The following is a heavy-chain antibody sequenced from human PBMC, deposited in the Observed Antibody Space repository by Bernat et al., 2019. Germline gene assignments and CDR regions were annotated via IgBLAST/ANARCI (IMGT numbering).Heavy chain of an antibody. CDR1: GFDFSSYG. J-gene: IGHJ1*01. Sequence: QVQLVESGGGVVQPGRSLRLSCAASGFDFSSYGMHWVRQAPGKGLEWVAVISYDGSNKDYADSVKGRFTISRDNSKKTLYVQMDSLRTEDTAVVYCAKGGPYSSSWRAEYFQHWGQGTLVTVSS. V-gene: IGHV3-30*18. CDR3: AKGGPYSSSWRAEYFQH. D-gene: IGHD6-13*01. CDR2: ISYDGSNK.